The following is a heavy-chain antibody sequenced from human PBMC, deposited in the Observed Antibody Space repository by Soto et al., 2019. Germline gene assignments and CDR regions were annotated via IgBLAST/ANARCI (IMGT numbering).Heavy chain of an antibody. CDR1: GYSFTSYW. J-gene: IGHJ5*02. CDR2: IYPGDSDT. V-gene: IGHV5-51*01. Sequence: PGESLKISCKGSGYSFTSYWIGWVRQMPGKGLEWMGIIYPGDSDTRYSPSFQGQVTISADKSISTAYLQWSSLKASDTAMYYCARLGGSGSYYTDNWFDPWGKGTLVPVSS. CDR3: ARLGGSGSYYTDNWFDP. D-gene: IGHD3-10*01.